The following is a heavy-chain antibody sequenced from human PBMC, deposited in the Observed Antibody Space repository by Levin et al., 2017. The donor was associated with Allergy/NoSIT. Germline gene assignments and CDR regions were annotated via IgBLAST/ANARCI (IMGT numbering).Heavy chain of an antibody. J-gene: IGHJ6*03. CDR3: TTDPNQLVVPSYYYYYYMDV. CDR1: GFTFSNAW. CDR2: IKSKTDGGTT. Sequence: GESLKISCAASGFTFSNAWMSWVRQAPGKGLEWVGRIKSKTDGGTTDYAAPVKGRFTISRDDSKNTLYLQMNSLKTEDTAVYYCTTDPNQLVVPSYYYYYYMDVWGKGTTVTVSS. D-gene: IGHD2-2*01. V-gene: IGHV3-15*01.